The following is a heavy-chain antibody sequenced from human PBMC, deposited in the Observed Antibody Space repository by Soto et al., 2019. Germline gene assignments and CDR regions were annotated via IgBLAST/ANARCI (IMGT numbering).Heavy chain of an antibody. V-gene: IGHV1-3*01. J-gene: IGHJ4*02. Sequence: QVHLVQSGAEVRKPGASVKVSCKASGYTFSSYAMHGVRQAPGQRLEWMGWINAGYGNTKSSQKFQDRVTTSSDTSASTAYMELTRLRSEDTAVYYCARDTGDGTFDFWGQGTLVTVSS. CDR3: ARDTGDGTFDF. CDR1: GYTFSSYA. D-gene: IGHD7-27*01. CDR2: INAGYGNT.